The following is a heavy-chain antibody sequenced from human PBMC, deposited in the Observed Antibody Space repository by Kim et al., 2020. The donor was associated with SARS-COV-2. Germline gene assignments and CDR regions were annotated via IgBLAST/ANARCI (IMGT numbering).Heavy chain of an antibody. CDR1: GFTFSDYN. V-gene: IGHV3-48*02. J-gene: IGHJ4*02. Sequence: GGSLRLSCAASGFTFSDYNMNWVRQAPRKGLEWVAFINGRSRTIYYAASVKGRFTISRDNAKNSLYLQMNGLRDEDTAVYYCVRESNGLHDRVYWGQGTLVTVSS. CDR2: INGRSRTI. D-gene: IGHD3-22*01. CDR3: VRESNGLHDRVY.